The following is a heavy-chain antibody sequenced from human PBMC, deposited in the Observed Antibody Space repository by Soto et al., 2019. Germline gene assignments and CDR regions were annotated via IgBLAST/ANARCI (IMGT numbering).Heavy chain of an antibody. J-gene: IGHJ4*02. D-gene: IGHD6-19*01. CDR3: AKDVSSGWYGVLDY. V-gene: IGHV3-9*01. CDR2: ISWKSGSI. CDR1: GFTFDDYA. Sequence: EVQLVESGGGLVQPGRSLRLSCAASGFTFDDYAMHWVRQAPGKGLEWVSGISWKSGSIGYADSVKGRFTISRDNAKNSLYLQMNSLRAEDTALYYCAKDVSSGWYGVLDYWGQGTLVTVSS.